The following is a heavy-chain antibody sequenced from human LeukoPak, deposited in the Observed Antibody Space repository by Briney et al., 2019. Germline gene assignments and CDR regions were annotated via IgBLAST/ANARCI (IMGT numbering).Heavy chain of an antibody. J-gene: IGHJ4*02. CDR3: ARDERYCNGDNHYPDLGY. V-gene: IGHV1-2*02. CDR2: INPNTGAT. CDR1: GYTFTGYY. Sequence: GSSVKVSCMASGYTFTGYYMFWVRQAPGQGLEWMGWINPNTGATKYGQNFQGRVTLTSDTAHRPTFMELGSCGCDDTAVYYCARDERYCNGDNHYPDLGYWGQGTLVTVSS. D-gene: IGHD2-15*01.